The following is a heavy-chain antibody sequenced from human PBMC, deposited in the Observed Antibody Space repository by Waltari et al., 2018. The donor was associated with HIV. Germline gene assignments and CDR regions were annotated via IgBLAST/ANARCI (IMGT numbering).Heavy chain of an antibody. D-gene: IGHD3-22*01. V-gene: IGHV3-53*01. CDR1: GFTVSSNY. J-gene: IGHJ4*02. CDR3: ARGGRNYYDSSGMYYFDY. CDR2: IYSGGST. Sequence: EVQLVESGGGLIQPGGSLRLSCAASGFTVSSNYMSWVRQAPGKGLEWVSVIYSGGSTYYADSVKGRFTISRDNSKNTLYLQMNSLRAEDTAVYYCARGGRNYYDSSGMYYFDYWGQGTLVTVSS.